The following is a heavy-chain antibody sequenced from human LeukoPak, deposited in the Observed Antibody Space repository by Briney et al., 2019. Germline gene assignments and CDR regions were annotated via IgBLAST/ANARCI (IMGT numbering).Heavy chain of an antibody. J-gene: IGHJ4*02. Sequence: SVTVSCKASGFTFTSSAVQWVRQARGQRLEWIGWIVVGSGNTNYAQKFQERVTITRDMSTSTAYMELSSLRSEDTAVYYCAASPDYYDSSGYSYYFDYGGQGTLVTVSS. D-gene: IGHD3-22*01. CDR2: IVVGSGNT. CDR1: GFTFTSSA. V-gene: IGHV1-58*01. CDR3: AASPDYYDSSGYSYYFDY.